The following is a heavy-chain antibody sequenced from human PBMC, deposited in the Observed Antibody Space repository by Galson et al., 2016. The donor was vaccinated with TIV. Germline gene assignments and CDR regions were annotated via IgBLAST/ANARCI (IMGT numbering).Heavy chain of an antibody. CDR2: VSLSGGTT. CDR1: GFTFSGYV. Sequence: SLRLSCAASGFTFSGYVMSWVRQAPGKGLEWVSTVSLSGGTTYYADSVRGRFTISRDNARYTLYLQMNSLRAEDTAIYYCAKPGKSGDYSWDAFDIWGQGTLVIVS. J-gene: IGHJ3*02. D-gene: IGHD1-26*01. CDR3: AKPGKSGDYSWDAFDI. V-gene: IGHV3-23*01.